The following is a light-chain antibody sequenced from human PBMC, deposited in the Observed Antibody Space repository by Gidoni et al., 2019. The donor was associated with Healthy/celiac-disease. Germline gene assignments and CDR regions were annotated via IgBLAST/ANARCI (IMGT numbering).Light chain of an antibody. CDR2: GAS. CDR1: QRVSSSY. V-gene: IGKV3-20*01. J-gene: IGKJ2*01. Sequence: EIVLTQSPGTLSLSPGERATLSCRASQRVSSSYLAWYQQKPGQAPRLLIYGASSRATGIPDRFSGSGSGTDFTLTISRLAPEDFAVYYCQQYGSSPRYTFXXXTKLEIK. CDR3: QQYGSSPRYT.